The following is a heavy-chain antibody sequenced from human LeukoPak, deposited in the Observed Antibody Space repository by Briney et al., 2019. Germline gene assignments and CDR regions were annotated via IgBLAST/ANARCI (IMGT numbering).Heavy chain of an antibody. CDR2: ISGSGGST. Sequence: GGSLRLSCAASGFTFSSYAMSWVRQAPGKGLEWVSAISGSGGSTYYADSVKGRFTISRDNSKNTLYLQMNSLRAEDTAVYYCAKEETYYDFWSARTPNNVFDIWGQGTMVTVSS. D-gene: IGHD3-3*01. CDR3: AKEETYYDFWSARTPNNVFDI. CDR1: GFTFSSYA. J-gene: IGHJ3*02. V-gene: IGHV3-23*01.